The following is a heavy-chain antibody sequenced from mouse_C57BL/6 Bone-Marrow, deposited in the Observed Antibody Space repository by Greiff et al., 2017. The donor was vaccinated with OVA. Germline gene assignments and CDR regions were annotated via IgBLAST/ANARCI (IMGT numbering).Heavy chain of an antibody. D-gene: IGHD2-4*01. Sequence: QVQLQQSGAELARPGASVKLSCKASGYTFTSYGISWVKQRTGQGLEWIGEIYPSSGNTYYNEKFKGKATLTADKSSSTAYMELRSLTSEDSAVYFCARSDYYDYDGRCAYWGQGTLVTVSA. J-gene: IGHJ3*01. CDR2: IYPSSGNT. CDR3: ARSDYYDYDGRCAY. CDR1: GYTFTSYG. V-gene: IGHV1-81*01.